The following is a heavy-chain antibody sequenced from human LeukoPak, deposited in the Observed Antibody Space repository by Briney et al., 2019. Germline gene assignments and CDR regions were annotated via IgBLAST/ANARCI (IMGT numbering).Heavy chain of an antibody. CDR1: GFTVSSNY. Sequence: GGSLRLSCAASGFTVSSNYMSWVRQAPGKGLEWVSFIYSGGSTYYADSVKGRFTISSDNSKNTLYLQKNSLRVEDTAVYYCARVGEGAAKDWGQGTLVTVSS. V-gene: IGHV3-53*01. J-gene: IGHJ4*02. CDR2: IYSGGST. CDR3: ARVGEGAAKD. D-gene: IGHD1-26*01.